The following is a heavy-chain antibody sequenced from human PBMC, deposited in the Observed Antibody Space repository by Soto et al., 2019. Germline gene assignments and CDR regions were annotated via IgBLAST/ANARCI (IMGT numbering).Heavy chain of an antibody. CDR3: ARSITMVRGVMTGV. J-gene: IGHJ6*02. V-gene: IGHV3-74*01. CDR2: FNSDGSST. Sequence: AGGSLRHSCAAPGFTFRSYWMHWVRQAPGKGLLWVSRFNSDGSSTSYADSVKGRFTISRDNAKNTLYLQMDSLRAEDLVVYYCARSITMVRGVMTGVWGQGTTVTVSS. D-gene: IGHD3-10*01. CDR1: GFTFRSYW.